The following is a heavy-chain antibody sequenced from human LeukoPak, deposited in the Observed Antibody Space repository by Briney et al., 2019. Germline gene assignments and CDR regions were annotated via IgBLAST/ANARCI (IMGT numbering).Heavy chain of an antibody. CDR3: ARDGSVITVRIDY. V-gene: IGHV1-46*01. CDR2: INPSGGST. CDR1: GYTFTSYY. D-gene: IGHD4-11*01. Sequence: ASVKVSCKGSGYTFTSYYMHWVRQAPGQGLEWMGIINPSGGSTSYAQKFQGRVTMTRDMSTSTVYMELSSLRSEDTAVYYCARDGSVITVRIDYWGQGTMVTVSS. J-gene: IGHJ3*01.